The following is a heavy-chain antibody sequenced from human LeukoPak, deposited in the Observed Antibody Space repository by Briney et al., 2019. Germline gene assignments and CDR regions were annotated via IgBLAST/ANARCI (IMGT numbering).Heavy chain of an antibody. CDR3: VRHYYHSSGHGGY. Sequence: GGSLRLSCAASGFTFSDYYMSWIRQAPGKGLEWLSYISSSGRTIYYADSVKGRFTISRDNAKNSLYLQMNSLRVEDTAVYYCVRHYYHSSGHGGYWGQGTLVTVSS. D-gene: IGHD3-22*01. J-gene: IGHJ4*02. CDR2: ISSSGRTI. CDR1: GFTFSDYY. V-gene: IGHV3-11*01.